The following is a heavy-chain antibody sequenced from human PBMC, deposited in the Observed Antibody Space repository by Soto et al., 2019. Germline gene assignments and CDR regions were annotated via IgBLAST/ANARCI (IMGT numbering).Heavy chain of an antibody. V-gene: IGHV1-18*01. Sequence: QVQLVQSGAEVKKPGASVKVSCKASGYTFTSYGISWVRQAPGQGLEWMGWISAYNGNTNYAQKLQARVTVTTNTSTSTAYMELTSLGSDATAVYYCASDAAVGLFDYWGQGTLVTVAS. CDR2: ISAYNGNT. CDR3: ASDAAVGLFDY. CDR1: GYTFTSYG. D-gene: IGHD1-26*01. J-gene: IGHJ4*02.